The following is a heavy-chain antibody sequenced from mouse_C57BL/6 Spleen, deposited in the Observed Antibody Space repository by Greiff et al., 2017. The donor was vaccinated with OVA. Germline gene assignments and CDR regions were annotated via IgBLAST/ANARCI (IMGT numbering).Heavy chain of an antibody. J-gene: IGHJ3*01. Sequence: EVKLMESGPGLVKPSQSLSLTCSVTGYSITSGYYWNWIRQFPGNKLEWMGYISYDGSNNYNPSLKNRISITRDTSKNQFFLKLNSVTTEDTATYYCAPTGTGAYWGQGTLVTVSA. V-gene: IGHV3-6*01. D-gene: IGHD4-1*01. CDR3: APTGTGAY. CDR2: ISYDGSN. CDR1: GYSITSGYY.